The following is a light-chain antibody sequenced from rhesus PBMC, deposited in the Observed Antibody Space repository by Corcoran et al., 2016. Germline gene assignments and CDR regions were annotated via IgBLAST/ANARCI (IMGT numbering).Light chain of an antibody. CDR2: GAS. Sequence: EIVLTQSPATLALSPGERATLSCRASQSVGSYLAWYQQKPGQAPRLIIYGASSRATGIPDRFSGIGSGTDFTFPVSSLESEDVGVYSCQQEGTWKWTFGQGTKVEIK. J-gene: IGKJ1*01. CDR1: QSVGSY. CDR3: QQEGTWKWT. V-gene: IGKV3-24*04.